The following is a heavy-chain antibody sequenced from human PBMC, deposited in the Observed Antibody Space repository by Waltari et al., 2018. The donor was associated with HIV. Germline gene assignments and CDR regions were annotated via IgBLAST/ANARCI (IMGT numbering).Heavy chain of an antibody. D-gene: IGHD3-16*01. CDR1: GGNIGTYG. J-gene: IGHJ6*02. Sequence: QVQLVQSGAEVKKPGSSMKVSCQVSGGNIGTYGINWLRQAPGQGPEWMGRIIPMANIRNYAQKFQDRVTITADESTDTAYMELRSLRPDDTAVYYCARVLGTVDVWGQGTTVTVSS. CDR3: ARVLGTVDV. CDR2: IIPMANIR. V-gene: IGHV1-69*04.